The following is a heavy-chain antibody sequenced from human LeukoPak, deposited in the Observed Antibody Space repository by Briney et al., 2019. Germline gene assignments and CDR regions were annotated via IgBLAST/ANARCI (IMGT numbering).Heavy chain of an antibody. J-gene: IGHJ4*02. Sequence: ASVKVSCKVSGYTLTELSMHWVRQAPGKGLEWMGGFDPEDGETIYAQKFQGRVTMTEDTSTDTAYMELSSLRSEDAAVYYCATDLGCGGDCLRYWGQGTLVTVSS. CDR3: ATDLGCGGDCLRY. CDR1: GYTLTELS. V-gene: IGHV1-24*01. D-gene: IGHD2-21*02. CDR2: FDPEDGET.